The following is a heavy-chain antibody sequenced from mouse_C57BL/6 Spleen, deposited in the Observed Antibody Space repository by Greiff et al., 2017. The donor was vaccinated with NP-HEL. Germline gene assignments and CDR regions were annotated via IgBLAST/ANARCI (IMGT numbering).Heavy chain of an antibody. CDR1: GYTFTSYW. D-gene: IGHD2-2*01. Sequence: QVQLQQPGAELVKPGASVKLSCKASGYTFTSYWMHWVKQRPGQGLEWIGMIHPNSGSTNYNEKFKSKATLTVDKSSGTAYMQLSSLTSEDSAVYYCARRGYGYDGGTVFDYWGQGTTLTVSS. J-gene: IGHJ2*01. V-gene: IGHV1-64*01. CDR2: IHPNSGST. CDR3: ARRGYGYDGGTVFDY.